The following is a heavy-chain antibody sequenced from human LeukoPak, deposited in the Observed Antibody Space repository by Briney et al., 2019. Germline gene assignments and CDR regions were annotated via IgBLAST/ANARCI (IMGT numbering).Heavy chain of an antibody. Sequence: GGSLRLSCAASGFTFSSYWMGWVRQAPGKGLEWVANIKQDGSEKYYVDSMKGRFTISRDDAKNSLYLQMNSLRAEDTAVYYCARDCHYYDFWSGYYTDHDAFDIWGQGTMVTVSS. D-gene: IGHD3-3*01. CDR1: GFTFSSYW. J-gene: IGHJ3*02. CDR2: IKQDGSEK. CDR3: ARDCHYYDFWSGYYTDHDAFDI. V-gene: IGHV3-7*01.